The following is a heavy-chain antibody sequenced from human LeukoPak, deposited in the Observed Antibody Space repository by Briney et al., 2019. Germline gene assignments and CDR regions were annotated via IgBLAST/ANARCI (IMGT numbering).Heavy chain of an antibody. CDR2: INPSGGST. D-gene: IGHD6-13*01. CDR3: ARESGILFDY. Sequence: ASVKVSCKASGFTFTGYYMHWVRQAPGQGLEWMGIINPSGGSTSYAQKFQGRVTMTRDTSTSTVYMELSSLRSEDTAVYYCARESGILFDYWGQGTLVTVSS. V-gene: IGHV1-46*01. CDR1: GFTFTGYY. J-gene: IGHJ4*02.